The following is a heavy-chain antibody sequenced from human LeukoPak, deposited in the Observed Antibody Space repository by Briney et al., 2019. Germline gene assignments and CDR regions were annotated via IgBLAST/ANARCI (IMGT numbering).Heavy chain of an antibody. CDR3: ARGRDDILTGYYDIWSGYMDV. CDR1: GYTFTSYG. V-gene: IGHV1-18*01. CDR2: ISAYNGNT. D-gene: IGHD3-9*01. J-gene: IGHJ6*03. Sequence: GASVKVSCKASGYTFTSYGIGWVRQAPGQGLEWMGWISAYNGNTNYAQKLQGRVTMTTDTSTSTAYMELRSLRSDDTAVYYCARGRDDILTGYYDIWSGYMDVWGKGTTVTVSS.